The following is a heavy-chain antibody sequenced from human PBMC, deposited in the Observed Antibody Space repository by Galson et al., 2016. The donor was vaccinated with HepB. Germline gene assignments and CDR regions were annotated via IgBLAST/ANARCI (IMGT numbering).Heavy chain of an antibody. Sequence: SLRLSCAASGFTFGSYAMTWVRQAPGKGLEWVSGIGGSGGSINYADSVKGRFTISRDNPKNTLYLQMNSLRAEDTAVYYCAKGPTGYYYYGMDVWAKGPRSPSP. V-gene: IGHV3-23*01. CDR1: GFTFGSYA. CDR2: IGGSGGSI. J-gene: IGHJ6*02. D-gene: IGHD1-14*01. CDR3: AKGPTGYYYYGMDV.